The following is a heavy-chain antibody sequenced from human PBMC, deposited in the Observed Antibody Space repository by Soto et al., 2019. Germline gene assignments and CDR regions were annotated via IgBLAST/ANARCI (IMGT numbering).Heavy chain of an antibody. V-gene: IGHV4-59*08. J-gene: IGHJ4*01. Sequence: SETLSLTCNVSGSPISSYYWGWFRQPPGQGLEWVGYIYYTGTTSYNPSLRSRVAISVDASKSQFSLDLRSVTAADTAVYFCARLGDRYQAFDYWGHGALVTVSS. CDR2: IYYTGTT. CDR3: ARLGDRYQAFDY. CDR1: GSPISSYY. D-gene: IGHD3-16*02.